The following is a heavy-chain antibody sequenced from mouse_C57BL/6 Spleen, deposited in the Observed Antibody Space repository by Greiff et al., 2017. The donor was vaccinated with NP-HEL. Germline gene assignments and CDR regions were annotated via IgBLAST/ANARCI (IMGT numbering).Heavy chain of an antibody. J-gene: IGHJ3*01. V-gene: IGHV14-1*01. CDR1: GFNIKDYY. CDR2: IDPEDGDT. Sequence: VTLKVSGAELVRPGASVKLSCTASGFNIKDYYMHWVKQRPEQGLEWIGRIDPEDGDTEYAPKFQGKATMTADTSSNTAYLQLSSLTSEDTAVYYCTTFYYGNYEGFAYWGQGTLVTVSA. CDR3: TTFYYGNYEGFAY. D-gene: IGHD2-1*01.